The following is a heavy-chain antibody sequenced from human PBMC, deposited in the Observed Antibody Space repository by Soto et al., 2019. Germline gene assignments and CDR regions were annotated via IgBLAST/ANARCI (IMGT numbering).Heavy chain of an antibody. CDR2: IYSSGST. CDR3: VRDYDYDTSRNDAFDI. CDR1: GGSISSGDYY. J-gene: IGHJ3*02. Sequence: QVQLQESGPGLVKPSQTLSLTCTVSGGSISSGDYYWSWIRHHPGKGLEWIGYIYSSGSTYYNPSLRSRVTISADTSKNQFSLRLSSVTAADTAVYYCVRDYDYDTSRNDAFDIWSQGTMVTVSS. V-gene: IGHV4-31*03. D-gene: IGHD3-22*01.